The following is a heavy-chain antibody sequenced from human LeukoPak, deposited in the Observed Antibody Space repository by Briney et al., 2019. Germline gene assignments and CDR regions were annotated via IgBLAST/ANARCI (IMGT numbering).Heavy chain of an antibody. Sequence: GGSLRLSCAASGFTFDDYAMHWVRQAPGKGLEWVSGISWNSGSIGYADSVKGRFTISRDNAKNSLYLQMNSLRAEDTALYYCAKDARVYSGYLYYFDYWGQGTLVTVSS. J-gene: IGHJ4*02. CDR1: GFTFDDYA. CDR2: ISWNSGSI. CDR3: AKDARVYSGYLYYFDY. D-gene: IGHD5-12*01. V-gene: IGHV3-9*01.